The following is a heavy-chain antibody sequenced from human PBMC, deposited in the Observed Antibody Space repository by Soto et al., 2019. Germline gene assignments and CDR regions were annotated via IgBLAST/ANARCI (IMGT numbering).Heavy chain of an antibody. Sequence: GASVKVSCKASGGTFSSYAISWVRQAPGQGLEWVGGIIPIFGTANYAQKFQGRVTITADESTSTAYMELSSLRSEDTAVYYCATQLAVAGTRYFDYWGQGTLVTVSS. CDR1: GGTFSSYA. V-gene: IGHV1-69*13. J-gene: IGHJ4*02. CDR3: ATQLAVAGTRYFDY. CDR2: IIPIFGTA. D-gene: IGHD6-19*01.